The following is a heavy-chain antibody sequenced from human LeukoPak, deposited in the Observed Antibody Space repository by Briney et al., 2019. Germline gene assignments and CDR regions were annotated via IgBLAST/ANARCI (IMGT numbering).Heavy chain of an antibody. CDR3: ARDRQEHYGFWSGYEGNYYYGMDV. CDR2: IIPIFGTA. CDR1: GGTFSSYA. Sequence: ASVKVSCKASGGTFSSYAISWVRQAPGQGLGWMGGIIPIFGTANYAQKFQGRVTITADESTSTAYMELSSLRSEDTAVYYCARDRQEHYGFWSGYEGNYYYGMDVWGQGTTVTVSS. J-gene: IGHJ6*02. D-gene: IGHD3-3*01. V-gene: IGHV1-69*13.